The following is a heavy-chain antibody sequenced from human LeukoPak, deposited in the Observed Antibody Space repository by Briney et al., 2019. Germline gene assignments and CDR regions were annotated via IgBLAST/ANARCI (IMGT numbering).Heavy chain of an antibody. CDR2: INPNSGGT. CDR3: ARATYYYDSSGYYYFDY. D-gene: IGHD3-22*01. V-gene: IGHV1-2*02. CDR1: GYTFTGYY. J-gene: IGHJ4*02. Sequence: ASVKVSCKASGYTFTGYYMHWVRQAPGQGLEWMGWINPNSGGTNYAQKFQGRVTMTGDTSISTAYMELSRLRSDDTAVYYCARATYYYDSSGYYYFDYWGQGTLVTVSS.